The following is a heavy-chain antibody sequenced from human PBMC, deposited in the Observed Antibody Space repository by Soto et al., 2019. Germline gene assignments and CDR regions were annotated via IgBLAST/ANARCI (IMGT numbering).Heavy chain of an antibody. J-gene: IGHJ6*01. CDR2: IIPIFGTA. V-gene: IGHV1-69*13. CDR1: GGTFSSYA. CDR3: ARAPVYYDSYSYYGDGMDV. Sequence: SVKVSCKASGGTFSSYAISWVRQAPGQGLEWMGGIIPIFGTANYAQKFQGRVTITADESTSTAYMELSSLRSEDTAVYYCARAPVYYDSYSYYGDGMDVWRRGTTVTVSS. D-gene: IGHD3-10*01.